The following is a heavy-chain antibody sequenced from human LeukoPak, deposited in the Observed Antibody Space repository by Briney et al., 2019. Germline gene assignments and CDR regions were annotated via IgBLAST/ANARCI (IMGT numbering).Heavy chain of an antibody. CDR2: IYYSGST. D-gene: IGHD4-17*01. V-gene: IGHV4-39*01. J-gene: IGHJ4*02. CDR3: ARRSTLYGDYAD. Sequence: SETLSLTCTVSGGSISSSSYYWGWIRQPPGKGLEWIGSIYYSGSTYYNPSLKSRVTISVDTSKNQFSLKLSSVTAADTAVYYCARRSTLYGDYADWGQGTLVTVSS. CDR1: GGSISSSSYY.